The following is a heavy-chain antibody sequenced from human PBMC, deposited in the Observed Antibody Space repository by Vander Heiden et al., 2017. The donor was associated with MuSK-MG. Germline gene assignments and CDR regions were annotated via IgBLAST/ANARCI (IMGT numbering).Heavy chain of an antibody. CDR3: ATSRDPIYWYFDL. D-gene: IGHD2-2*01. CDR1: GGAISSYY. CDR2: IYSSGST. V-gene: IGHV4-59*01. Sequence: QVQLQESGPGLVKPSETLSLTCTVSGGAISSYYWSWIRQPPGKGLEWIGYIYSSGSTNYTPSLKSRVTISADTSKNQFSLKLSSVTAADTAVYYCATSRDPIYWYFDLWGRGTLVTVSS. J-gene: IGHJ2*01.